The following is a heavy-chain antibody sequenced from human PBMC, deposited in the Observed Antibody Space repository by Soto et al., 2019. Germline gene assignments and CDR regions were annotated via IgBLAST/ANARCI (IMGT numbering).Heavy chain of an antibody. CDR1: GFTFTSYS. J-gene: IGHJ4*01. V-gene: IGHV3-48*02. CDR2: ITSKSTTI. CDR3: SSAVIVILPWKFCAYF. Sequence: GESLKISCAASGFTFTSYSMNWVRQAPGQGLEWVSYITSKSTTIKYADSVKGRFTVSRDNAKNSLYLQLNSLRDEDTAVFVDSSAVIVILPWKFCAYF. D-gene: IGHD1-1*01.